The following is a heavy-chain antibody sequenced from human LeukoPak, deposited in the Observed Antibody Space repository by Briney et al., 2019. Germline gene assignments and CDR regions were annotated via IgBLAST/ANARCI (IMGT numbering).Heavy chain of an antibody. V-gene: IGHV1-18*01. CDR2: ICGYKGNT. Sequence: ASVKDSCKAPGYTLTSCRLNWVRQAPGQGREWMGWICGYKGNTNYAQKLQGRVTMTTDISTSTAYMELRSLRSDDTAVYYCARTPFLYCSGGSCYSDYWGRGTLVTVSS. CDR3: ARTPFLYCSGGSCYSDY. D-gene: IGHD2-15*01. CDR1: GYTLTSCR. J-gene: IGHJ4*02.